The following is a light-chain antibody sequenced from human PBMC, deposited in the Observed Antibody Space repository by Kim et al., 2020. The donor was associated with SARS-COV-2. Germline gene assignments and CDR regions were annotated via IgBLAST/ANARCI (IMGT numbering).Light chain of an antibody. J-gene: IGLJ3*02. CDR3: QVWDRSREHRV. CDR1: NIGSKS. Sequence: PGKTAKMTRGGKNIGSKSVEWYEQKPGRAPVLVIYYDSDRPSGIPERFSGSNSGNTATLTISRVEAGDEADDYCQVWDRSREHRVFGGGTQLTGL. CDR2: YDS. V-gene: IGLV3-21*04.